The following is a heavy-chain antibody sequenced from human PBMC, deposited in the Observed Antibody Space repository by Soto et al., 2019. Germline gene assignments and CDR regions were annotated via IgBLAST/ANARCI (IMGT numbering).Heavy chain of an antibody. V-gene: IGHV4-31*03. Sequence: QVQLQESGPGLVKPSQTLSLTCTVSGGSISSGGYYWSWIRQHPGKGLEWIGYIYYSGSTYYNPSLKSRVTISLDTSKNQFSLKLSSVTAADTAVYYCASKPAGTPWDAFDIWGQGTMVTDSS. CDR1: GGSISSGGYY. J-gene: IGHJ3*02. D-gene: IGHD6-19*01. CDR2: IYYSGST. CDR3: ASKPAGTPWDAFDI.